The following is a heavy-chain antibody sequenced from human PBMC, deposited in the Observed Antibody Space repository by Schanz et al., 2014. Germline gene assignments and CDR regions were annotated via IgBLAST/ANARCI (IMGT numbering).Heavy chain of an antibody. Sequence: QVHLQQWGAGLLQPSETLSLTCGVGGVSFSFYYWSWVRQPPGKGLEWIGEVHPSGTTNYNPSLSYRAPLSGDAPKTPFSLKRPSVPAADTALYYCSRHSDNSGYRDGSYYFSYGVDVWGRGTTVTVSS. V-gene: IGHV4-34*02. CDR2: VHPSGTT. J-gene: IGHJ6*02. CDR3: SRHSDNSGYRDGSYYFSYGVDV. D-gene: IGHD3-22*01. CDR1: GVSFSFYY.